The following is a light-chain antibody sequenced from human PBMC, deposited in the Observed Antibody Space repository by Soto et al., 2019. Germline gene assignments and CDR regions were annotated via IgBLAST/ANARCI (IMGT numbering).Light chain of an antibody. CDR1: SSDVGGYNY. J-gene: IGLJ1*01. V-gene: IGLV2-14*01. Sequence: QSALTQPASVSGSPGQSITISCTGTSSDVGGYNYVSWYQQQSGKAPKLMIHEVSNRPSGVSDRFSGSKSGNTASLTISGLQAEDEADYYCCSHAGDNTYVFGTGTKLTVL. CDR2: EVS. CDR3: CSHAGDNTYV.